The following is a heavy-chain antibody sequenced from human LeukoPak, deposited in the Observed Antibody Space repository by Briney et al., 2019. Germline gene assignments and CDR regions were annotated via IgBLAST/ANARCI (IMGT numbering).Heavy chain of an antibody. Sequence: SETLSLTCAVYGESSSGYPWSWIRQAPGKGRGWVGEIKHTGSTSYTPSLQSGVTISVDETKNQFSLKLSSVAAAETAVYYCARVSFGRAADYYYYMDVWGKGTTVTVS. D-gene: IGHD2-15*01. J-gene: IGHJ6*03. CDR1: GESSSGYP. CDR3: ARVSFGRAADYYYYMDV. V-gene: IGHV4-34*01. CDR2: IKHTGST.